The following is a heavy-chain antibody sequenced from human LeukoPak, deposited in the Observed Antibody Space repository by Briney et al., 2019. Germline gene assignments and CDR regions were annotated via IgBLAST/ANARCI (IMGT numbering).Heavy chain of an antibody. V-gene: IGHV3-21*01. CDR3: ARVLRYCSGGNCYSGGLGYMDV. J-gene: IGHJ6*03. CDR2: ISGSSSYI. Sequence: GGSLRLSCAASGFTFSSYSLNWVRQAPGKGLEWVSSISGSSSYIYYADSVKGRFTISRHNAKNSLYLQMNSLRAEDTAVYYCARVLRYCSGGNCYSGGLGYMDVWGKGTTVTISS. CDR1: GFTFSSYS. D-gene: IGHD2-15*01.